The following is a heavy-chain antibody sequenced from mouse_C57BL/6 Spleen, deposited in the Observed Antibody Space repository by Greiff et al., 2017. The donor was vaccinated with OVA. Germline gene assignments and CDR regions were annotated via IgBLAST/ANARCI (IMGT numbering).Heavy chain of an antibody. CDR2: IYPGSGST. Sequence: QVQLQQPGAELVKPGASVKMSCKASGYTFTSYWITWVKQRPGQGLEWIGDIYPGSGSTNYNEKFKSKATLTVDTSSSTAYMQLSSLTSEDSAVYYCARERGLFITTVRGTYYFDYWGQGTTLTVSS. J-gene: IGHJ2*01. D-gene: IGHD1-1*01. V-gene: IGHV1-55*01. CDR1: GYTFTSYW. CDR3: ARERGLFITTVRGTYYFDY.